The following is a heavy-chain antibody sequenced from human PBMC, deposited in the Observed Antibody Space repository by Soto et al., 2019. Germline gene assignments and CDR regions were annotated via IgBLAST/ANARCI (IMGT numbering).Heavy chain of an antibody. Sequence: QVQLVQSGAEVKKPGSSVKVSCKASGGTFSSYAISWVRQAPGQGLEWLGGIIPIFGTANYAQKFQGRVTITADESTSAAYMELSSLGSEDTAVYYCARGGLTIFGVVIPYYYYGMDVWGQGTTVTVSS. CDR1: GGTFSSYA. V-gene: IGHV1-69*01. J-gene: IGHJ6*02. CDR2: IIPIFGTA. CDR3: ARGGLTIFGVVIPYYYYGMDV. D-gene: IGHD3-3*01.